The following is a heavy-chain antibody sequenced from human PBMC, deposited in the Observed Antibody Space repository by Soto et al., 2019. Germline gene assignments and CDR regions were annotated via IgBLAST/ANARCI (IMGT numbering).Heavy chain of an antibody. J-gene: IGHJ4*02. V-gene: IGHV3-30-3*01. D-gene: IGHD3-22*01. CDR3: ARPTNNYGTSGPPAY. Sequence: GGSLRLSCAASGFTFSSYAMHWVRQAPGKGLEWVAVISYDGSNKYYADSVKGRFTISRDNSKNTLYLQMNSLRAEDTAVYYCARPTNNYGTSGPPAYWGQGTLVTVSS. CDR2: ISYDGSNK. CDR1: GFTFSSYA.